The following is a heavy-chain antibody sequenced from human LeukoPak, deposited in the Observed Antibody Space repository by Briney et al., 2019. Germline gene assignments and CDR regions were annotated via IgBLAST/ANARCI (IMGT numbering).Heavy chain of an antibody. D-gene: IGHD2-21*02. CDR1: GFTFSNAW. J-gene: IGHJ4*02. CDR3: TREAVTANGYFDY. CDR2: IKSKTDGGTT. Sequence: PGGSLRLSCAASGFTFSNAWMTWVRQARGKGLEWVGRIKSKTDGGTTDYAAPVKGRFTISRDDSKNTLYLQMNSLKTEDTAVYYCTREAVTANGYFDYWGQGTLVTVSS. V-gene: IGHV3-15*01.